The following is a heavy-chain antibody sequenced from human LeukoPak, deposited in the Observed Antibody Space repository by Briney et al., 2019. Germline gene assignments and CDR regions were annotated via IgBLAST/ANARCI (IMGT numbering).Heavy chain of an antibody. CDR3: AKGQGYNYGDSIDY. J-gene: IGHJ4*02. Sequence: GGSLRLSCVASGFTFNNYAMTWVRQAPGKGLEWVSVINGGSGNSYYADSVKGGFTVSRDNSKNTLYLQMNSLRDEDTAVYYRAKGQGYNYGDSIDYWGQGTLVTVSS. D-gene: IGHD5-18*01. V-gene: IGHV3-23*01. CDR2: INGGSGNS. CDR1: GFTFNNYA.